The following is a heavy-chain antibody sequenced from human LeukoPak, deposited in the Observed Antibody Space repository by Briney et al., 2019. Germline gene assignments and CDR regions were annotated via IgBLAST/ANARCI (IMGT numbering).Heavy chain of an antibody. V-gene: IGHV3-21*01. J-gene: IGHJ4*02. Sequence: GGSLRLSRAASGFTFSSYSMNWVRQAPGKGLEWVSSISSSSSYIYYADSVKGRFTISRDNAKNSLYLQMNSLRAEDTAVYYCARDLHGHYLFHYRGQGTLVTVSS. D-gene: IGHD4-17*01. CDR2: ISSSSSYI. CDR1: GFTFSSYS. CDR3: ARDLHGHYLFHY.